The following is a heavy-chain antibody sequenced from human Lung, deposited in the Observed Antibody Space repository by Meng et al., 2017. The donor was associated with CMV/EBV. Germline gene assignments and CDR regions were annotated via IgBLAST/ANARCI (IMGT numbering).Heavy chain of an antibody. CDR3: AGRREVVVAAYFSYYFDH. Sequence: TFNSYTLTCVQHAPGHRPEWMLRLVPALRFTNYAQQFHDSVPILADKSTSTSYMELRSLRSDDTAIYYCAGRREVVVAAYFSYYFDHWGRGALVTVSS. D-gene: IGHD2-15*01. V-gene: IGHV1-69*02. CDR1: TFNSYT. J-gene: IGHJ4*02. CDR2: LVPALRFT.